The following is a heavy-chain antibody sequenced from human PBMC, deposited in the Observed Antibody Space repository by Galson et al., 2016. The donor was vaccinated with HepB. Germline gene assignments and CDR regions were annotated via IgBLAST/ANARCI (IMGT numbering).Heavy chain of an antibody. CDR1: GFTFSTYS. CDR3: ARVTVEWPHYSCFDP. V-gene: IGHV3-21*04. D-gene: IGHD3-3*01. Sequence: LRLSCAASGFTFSTYSMNWVRQAPGKGLEWVSSISWSSTYIHYADSVKGRFTISRDNAKNSLYLQMNSLRAEDTAVYYCARVTVEWPHYSCFDPWGQGTLVTVSS. CDR2: ISWSSTYI. J-gene: IGHJ5*02.